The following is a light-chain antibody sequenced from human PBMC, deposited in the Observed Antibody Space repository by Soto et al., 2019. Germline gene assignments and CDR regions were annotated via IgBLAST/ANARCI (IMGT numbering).Light chain of an antibody. V-gene: IGKV3-20*01. J-gene: IGKJ1*01. CDR2: GAS. Sequence: EIVLTQSPGTLSLSPGERATLSCRASQSISDSYLAWYQQKPGQAPRLLIYGASARATDIPDRFSGSGSGTDFTLTIRRMETEDFAVYCCQQYGSSPRTFGQGTKVDI. CDR3: QQYGSSPRT. CDR1: QSISDSY.